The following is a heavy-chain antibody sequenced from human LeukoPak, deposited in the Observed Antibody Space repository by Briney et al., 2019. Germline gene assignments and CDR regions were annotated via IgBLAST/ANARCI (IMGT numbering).Heavy chain of an antibody. Sequence: GGSLRLSCAASGFTFSDYFMSWIRQGPGKGLEWVSHIDSSGTIYYADSVKGRATISRDNAKNSLYLQMNSLRAEDTAVYYCARPAYCGGNCYYFPDYWGRGTLVTVSS. CDR1: GFTFSDYF. D-gene: IGHD2-21*02. CDR2: IDSSGTI. CDR3: ARPAYCGGNCYYFPDY. V-gene: IGHV3-11*04. J-gene: IGHJ4*02.